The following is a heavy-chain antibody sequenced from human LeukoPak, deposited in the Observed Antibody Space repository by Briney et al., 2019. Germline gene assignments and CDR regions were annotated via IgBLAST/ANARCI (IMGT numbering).Heavy chain of an antibody. CDR1: GGSISSGSYY. Sequence: PSQTLSLTCTVSGGSISSGSYYWSWIRQPAGKGLEWIGRIYTSGSTNYNPSLKSRVTMSVDTSKNQFSLKLSSVTAADTAVYYCARVNMDRGVWFDYWGQGTLVTVSS. V-gene: IGHV4-61*02. CDR2: IYTSGST. J-gene: IGHJ4*02. CDR3: ARVNMDRGVWFDY. D-gene: IGHD3-10*01.